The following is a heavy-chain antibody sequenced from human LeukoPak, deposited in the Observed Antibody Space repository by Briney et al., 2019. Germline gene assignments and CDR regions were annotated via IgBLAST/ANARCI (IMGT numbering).Heavy chain of an antibody. CDR2: INHSGST. D-gene: IGHD3-16*01. J-gene: IGHJ4*02. CDR1: GGSFSGYY. V-gene: IGHV4-34*01. Sequence: SETLSLTCAVYGGSFSGYYWSWIRQPPGKGLEWIGEINHSGSTNYNPSLKSRVTISVDTSKNQFSLKLSSVTAADTAVYYCARGGYDRAIYWGQGTLVTVSS. CDR3: ARGGYDRAIY.